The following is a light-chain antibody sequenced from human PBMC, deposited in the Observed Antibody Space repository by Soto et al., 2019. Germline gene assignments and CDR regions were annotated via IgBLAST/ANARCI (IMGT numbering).Light chain of an antibody. V-gene: IGKV3-20*01. Sequence: EIVLTQSPGTLSLSPGERATLSCRASQSISSSYLAWYQQKPGQAPRLLIYGTSRRATGIPYRFSGRESGTEYTITITTLEPEDSAVYFCQQYASSPYTFGQGTQVEIK. CDR2: GTS. CDR1: QSISSSY. CDR3: QQYASSPYT. J-gene: IGKJ2*01.